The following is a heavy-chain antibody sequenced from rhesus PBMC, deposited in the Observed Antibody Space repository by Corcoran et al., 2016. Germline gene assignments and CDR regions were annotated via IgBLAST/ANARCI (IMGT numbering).Heavy chain of an antibody. CDR1: GASISSDY. CDR3: ARDRPSNDRFDV. V-gene: IGHV4S2*01. J-gene: IGHJ5-1*01. Sequence: QVQLQESGPGLVKPSETLPLTCAVSGASISSDYWSWTRQAPGKGLEWIGRIYGSGGNTDYNPSLKSRVTISMDRSKNQFSLKLSSVTVADTAVYYCARDRPSNDRFDVWGAGLLVTVSP. CDR2: IYGSGGNT. D-gene: IGHD4-23*01.